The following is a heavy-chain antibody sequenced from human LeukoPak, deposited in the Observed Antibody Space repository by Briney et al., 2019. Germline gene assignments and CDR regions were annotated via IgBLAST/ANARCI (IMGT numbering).Heavy chain of an antibody. V-gene: IGHV3-23*01. CDR2: ISGSGGST. Sequence: GGSLRLSCAASGFTFSSYAMSWVRQAPGKGLEWVSAISGSGGSTYYADSVKGRFTISRDNSKNTLYLQMNSLRAEDTAVYYCARDRAYCSGGSCYLQYFQHWGQGTLVTVSS. CDR3: ARDRAYCSGGSCYLQYFQH. J-gene: IGHJ1*01. D-gene: IGHD2-15*01. CDR1: GFTFSSYA.